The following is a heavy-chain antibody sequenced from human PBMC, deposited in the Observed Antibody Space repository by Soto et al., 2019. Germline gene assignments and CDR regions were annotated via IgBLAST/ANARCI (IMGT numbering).Heavy chain of an antibody. CDR3: ARRGNIVATISYYYYGMDV. J-gene: IGHJ6*02. Sequence: SVKVSCKASGGTFSIYAISWVRQAPGQGLEWMGGIIPIFGTANYAQKFQGRVTITADESTSTAYMELSSLRSEDTAVYYCARRGNIVATISYYYYGMDVWGQGTTVTVSS. V-gene: IGHV1-69*13. CDR1: GGTFSIYA. D-gene: IGHD5-12*01. CDR2: IIPIFGTA.